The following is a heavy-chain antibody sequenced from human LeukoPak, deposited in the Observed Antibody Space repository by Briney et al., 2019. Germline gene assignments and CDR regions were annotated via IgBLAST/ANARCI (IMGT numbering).Heavy chain of an antibody. J-gene: IGHJ4*02. D-gene: IGHD6-13*01. CDR3: AREGYSSSCFDY. V-gene: IGHV3-48*03. CDR2: ISSSGSTI. Sequence: GGSLRLSCAASGFTFSSYEMNWVRQAPGKGLELVSYISSSGSTIYYADSVKGRFTISRDNAKNSLYLQMNSLRAEYTAVYYCAREGYSSSCFDYWGQGTLVTVSS. CDR1: GFTFSSYE.